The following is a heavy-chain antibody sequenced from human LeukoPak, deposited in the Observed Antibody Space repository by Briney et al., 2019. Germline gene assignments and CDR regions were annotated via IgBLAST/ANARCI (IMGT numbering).Heavy chain of an antibody. J-gene: IGHJ6*03. Sequence: PGGSLRLSCAASGFTFSSYSMNWVRQAPGKGLEWVSSISSSSSYIYYADSVKGRFTISRDNAKNSLYLQMNSLRAEDTAVYYCARAQVGADPYCTNDVCQYYYYYYMDVWGKGATVTISS. CDR2: ISSSSSYI. V-gene: IGHV3-21*01. CDR1: GFTFSSYS. CDR3: ARAQVGADPYCTNDVCQYYYYYYMDV. D-gene: IGHD2-8*01.